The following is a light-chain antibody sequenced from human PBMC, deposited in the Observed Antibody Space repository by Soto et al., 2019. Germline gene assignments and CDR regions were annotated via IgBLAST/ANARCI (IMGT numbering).Light chain of an antibody. CDR3: SSYASSSPPYV. CDR2: DVS. CDR1: NSDVGGYNY. Sequence: QSALTQPASVSGPPGQSITISCTGTNSDVGGYNYVSWYQQHPGKAPKLMIYDVSNRPSGVSDRFSGSKSGNAASLTITGLQPEDEADYYCSSYASSSPPYVFGTGTKLTVL. V-gene: IGLV2-14*03. J-gene: IGLJ1*01.